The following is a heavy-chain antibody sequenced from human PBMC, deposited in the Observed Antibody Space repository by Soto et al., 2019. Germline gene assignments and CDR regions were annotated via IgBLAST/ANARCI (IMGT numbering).Heavy chain of an antibody. J-gene: IGHJ6*02. CDR3: ARDREAGYNFYYGMDV. D-gene: IGHD6-19*01. CDR1: GADINTYS. V-gene: IGHV4-4*07. CDR2: IYTSASI. Sequence: SETLSLTCSASGADINTYSWTWIRQPARKGLEWIGRIYTSASINYNPSLKGRVTLSVDTSTNQVSLRLASVTAADTAIYYCARDREAGYNFYYGMDVWGQGTTVTVSS.